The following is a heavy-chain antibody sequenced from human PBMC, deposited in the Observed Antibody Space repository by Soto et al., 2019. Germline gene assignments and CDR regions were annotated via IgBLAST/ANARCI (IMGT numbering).Heavy chain of an antibody. CDR3: AKDPNGNYVGGFEM. D-gene: IGHD3-10*02. J-gene: IGHJ3*02. CDR2: ISATGGST. Sequence: EVQLLESGGGVVQPGGSLRLSCSGSGFRFGDFAMSWVRQDPGGGLEWVSGISATGGSTYYADSVEGRFTIFRDNFRDTLSLHMSGLRVEDTATYYCAKDPNGNYVGGFEMCGPGTLVTVSS. CDR1: GFRFGDFA. V-gene: IGHV3-23*01.